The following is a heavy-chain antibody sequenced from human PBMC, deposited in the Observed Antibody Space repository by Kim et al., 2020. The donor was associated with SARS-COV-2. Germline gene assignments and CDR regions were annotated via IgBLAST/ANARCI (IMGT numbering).Heavy chain of an antibody. Sequence: GGSLRLSCATSTFILDAHPMHWVRQAPGKGLEWVAGISGDGKNRYYAVSVKGRFTISKDSSTNTVFLEMTTLDTKDTAVYLCARGETSDASFYRAFDLWGNGSQVTVSS. D-gene: IGHD2-8*01. CDR2: ISGDGKNR. J-gene: IGHJ4*01. V-gene: IGHV3-30*04. CDR1: TFILDAHP. CDR3: ARGETSDASFYRAFDL.